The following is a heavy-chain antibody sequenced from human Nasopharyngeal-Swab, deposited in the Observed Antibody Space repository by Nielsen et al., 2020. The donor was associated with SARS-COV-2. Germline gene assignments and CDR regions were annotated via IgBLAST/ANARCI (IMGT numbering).Heavy chain of an antibody. V-gene: IGHV1-46*01. CDR2: INPTGGST. J-gene: IGHJ6*03. Sequence: WVRQAPGQGLEWMGIINPTGGSTSHAQKFQGRVTMTRDTSTSTVYMELSSLRSEDTAVYYCARSGRITIFGVFINYYYYMDVWGKGTTVTVSS. CDR3: ARSGRITIFGVFINYYYYMDV. D-gene: IGHD3-3*01.